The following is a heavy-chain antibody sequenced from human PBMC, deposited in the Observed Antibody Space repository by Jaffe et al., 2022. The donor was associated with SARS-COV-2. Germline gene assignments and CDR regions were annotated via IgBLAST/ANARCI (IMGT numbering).Heavy chain of an antibody. CDR1: GFTFSSYS. CDR2: ISSSSSYI. J-gene: IGHJ6*02. D-gene: IGHD2-15*01. V-gene: IGHV3-21*01. Sequence: EVQLVESGGGLVKPGGSLRLSCAASGFTFSSYSMNWVRQAPGKGLEWVSSISSSSSYIYYADSVKGRFTISRDNAKNSLYLQMNSLRAEDTAVYYCAREAGYQSLHYYYGMDVWGQGTTVTVSS. CDR3: AREAGYQSLHYYYGMDV.